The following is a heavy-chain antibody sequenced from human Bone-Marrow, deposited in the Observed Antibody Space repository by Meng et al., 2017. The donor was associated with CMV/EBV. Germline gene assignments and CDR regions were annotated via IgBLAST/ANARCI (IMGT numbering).Heavy chain of an antibody. J-gene: IGHJ2*01. CDR3: AKERHWYFDL. V-gene: IGHV1-46*01. Sequence: ASVKVSCKASGYTFTSYYMHWVRQAPGQGLGWMGIINPSGGSTSYAQKFQGRVTMTTDTSISTGYIELSRLRSHYTAVYYCAKERHWYFDLWGRGTLVTVSS. CDR2: INPSGGST. D-gene: IGHD6-25*01. CDR1: GYTFTSYY.